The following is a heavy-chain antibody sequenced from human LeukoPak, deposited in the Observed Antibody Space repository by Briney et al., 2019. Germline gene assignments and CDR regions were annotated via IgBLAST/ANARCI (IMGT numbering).Heavy chain of an antibody. J-gene: IGHJ4*02. CDR1: GYTFTSYD. CDR2: MNPNSGNT. V-gene: IGHV1-8*01. CDR3: ARAGYGDPGDFGY. D-gene: IGHD4-17*01. Sequence: ASVKVSCTASGYTFTSYDINWVRQATGQGLEWMGWMNPNSGNTGYAQKFQGRVTMTRNTSISTAYMELSSMRSEDTAVYYCARAGYGDPGDFGYWGQGTLVTVSS.